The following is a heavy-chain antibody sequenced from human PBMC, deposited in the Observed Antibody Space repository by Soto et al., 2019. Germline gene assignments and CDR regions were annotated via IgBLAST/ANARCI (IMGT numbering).Heavy chain of an antibody. CDR3: AKDIRSSGGRSPFDL. V-gene: IGHV3-23*01. D-gene: IGHD2-15*01. Sequence: EVQLLESGGGLVQPGGSLRLSCEASGFAFGTYVMSWVRQAPGKGLEWVSAISGRVNSTYYADSVKGRFTISRGNAKNTLYLQMTSLRAEDTAVYYCAKDIRSSGGRSPFDLWGQGTLVTVSS. CDR1: GFAFGTYV. CDR2: ISGRVNST. J-gene: IGHJ4*02.